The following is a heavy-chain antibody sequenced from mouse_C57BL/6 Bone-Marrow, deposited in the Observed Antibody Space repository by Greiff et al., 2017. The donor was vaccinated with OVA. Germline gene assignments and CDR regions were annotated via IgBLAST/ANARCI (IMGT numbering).Heavy chain of an antibody. D-gene: IGHD1-1*01. CDR1: GFSLTSYG. CDR2: IWSGGST. Sequence: VMLVESGPGLVQPSQSLSITCTVSGFSLTSYGVHWVRQSPGKGLEWLGVIWSGGSTDYNAAFISRLSISKDNSERQVFFKMNSRQADDTDIYYVASPYYGSSYSWFAYWGQWTLVTVSA. V-gene: IGHV2-2*01. J-gene: IGHJ3*01. CDR3: ASPYYGSSYSWFAY.